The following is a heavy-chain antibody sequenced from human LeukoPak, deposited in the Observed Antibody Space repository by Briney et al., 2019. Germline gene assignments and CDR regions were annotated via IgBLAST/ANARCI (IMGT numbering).Heavy chain of an antibody. Sequence: GGSLRLSCAASGFTFSSYWMSWVRQAPGKGLEWVANINQDGSEKYYVDSVKGRFTISRDNAKNSLYLQMNSLRAEDTAVYYCARNPGIAAAGTREYYYYMDVWGKGTTVTVSS. J-gene: IGHJ6*03. CDR1: GFTFSSYW. V-gene: IGHV3-7*01. CDR3: ARNPGIAAAGTREYYYYMDV. D-gene: IGHD6-13*01. CDR2: INQDGSEK.